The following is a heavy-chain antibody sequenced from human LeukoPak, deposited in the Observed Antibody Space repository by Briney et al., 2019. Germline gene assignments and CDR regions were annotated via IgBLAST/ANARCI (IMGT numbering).Heavy chain of an antibody. J-gene: IGHJ5*02. D-gene: IGHD6-19*01. CDR1: GFTFSSYA. CDR3: ARGVSVAGTLNVDNWFDP. Sequence: GSLRLSCAASGFTFSSYAMSWVRQAPGKGLEWVSAISGSGGSTYYADSVKGRFTISRDDSKNTLYLQMNSLRSEDTAVYYCARGVSVAGTLNVDNWFDPWGQGTLVTVSS. V-gene: IGHV3-23*01. CDR2: ISGSGGST.